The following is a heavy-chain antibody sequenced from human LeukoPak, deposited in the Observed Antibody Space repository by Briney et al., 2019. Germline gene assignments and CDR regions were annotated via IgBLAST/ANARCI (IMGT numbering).Heavy chain of an antibody. CDR1: GGSFSGHY. D-gene: IGHD2-15*01. J-gene: IGHJ6*02. CDR3: ARQRSIGYCSGGSCYSGPSYYYGMDV. Sequence: SETLSLTCAVYGGSFSGHYWSWIRQPPGKGLEWIGEINHSGSTNYNPSLKSRVTISVDTSKNQFSLKLSSVTAADTAVYYCARQRSIGYCSGGSCYSGPSYYYGMDVWGQGTTVTVSS. CDR2: INHSGST. V-gene: IGHV4-34*01.